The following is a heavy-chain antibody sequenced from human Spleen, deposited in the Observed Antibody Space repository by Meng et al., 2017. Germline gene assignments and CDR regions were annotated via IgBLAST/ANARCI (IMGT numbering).Heavy chain of an antibody. D-gene: IGHD3-22*01. J-gene: IGHJ4*01. CDR2: ISYDGSNK. Sequence: ESGGGVVQPGRSLRLSCAASGFTFSSYGMHWVRQAPGKGLEWVAVISYDGSNKYYADSVKGRFTISRDNSKNTLYLQMNSLRAEDTAVYYCAGGYYYGDYWGHGTLVTVSS. CDR1: GFTFSSYG. CDR3: AGGYYYGDY. V-gene: IGHV3-30*03.